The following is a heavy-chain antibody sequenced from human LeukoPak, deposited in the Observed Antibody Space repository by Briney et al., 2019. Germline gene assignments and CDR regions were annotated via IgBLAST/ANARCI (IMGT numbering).Heavy chain of an antibody. CDR3: AKEPLIQLLGYYFDY. CDR2: ISGSGGST. V-gene: IGHV3-23*01. D-gene: IGHD5-18*01. CDR1: GFTFSGYA. Sequence: GGSLRLSCAASGFTFSGYAMSWVRQAPGKGLEWVSAISGSGGSTYYADSVKGRFTISRDNSKNTLYLQMNSLRAEDTAVYYCAKEPLIQLLGYYFDYWGQGTLVTVSS. J-gene: IGHJ4*02.